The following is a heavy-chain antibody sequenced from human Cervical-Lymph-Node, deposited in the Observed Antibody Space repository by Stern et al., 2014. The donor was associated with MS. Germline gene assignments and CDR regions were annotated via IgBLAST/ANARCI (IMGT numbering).Heavy chain of an antibody. CDR3: TRHYSNLRYYYGMDV. CDR1: GFTFSNAW. J-gene: IGHJ6*02. D-gene: IGHD4-11*01. Sequence: EVQLVESGGGLVKPGGSLRLSCAASGFTFSNAWMSWVRQAPGKGLEWVGRIKSKTDGGTTDYAAPVKGRFTISRDDSKNTLYLQMNSLKTEDTAVYYCTRHYSNLRYYYGMDVWGQGTTVTVSS. CDR2: IKSKTDGGTT. V-gene: IGHV3-15*01.